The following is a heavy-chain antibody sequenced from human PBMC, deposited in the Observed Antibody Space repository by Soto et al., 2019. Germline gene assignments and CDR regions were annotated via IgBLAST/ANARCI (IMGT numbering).Heavy chain of an antibody. D-gene: IGHD4-17*01. CDR3: ARSDYYGASDY. CDR2: VYYSGST. V-gene: IGHV4-61*01. Sequence: SETLSLTCTVSGDSVVSGTYYWSWIRQPPGKGLEWIGYVYYSGSTTYNPSLKGRVTISVDTSKHQFSLGLTSVTAADTAVYYCARSDYYGASDYWGQGRLVTVSS. CDR1: GDSVVSGTYY. J-gene: IGHJ4*02.